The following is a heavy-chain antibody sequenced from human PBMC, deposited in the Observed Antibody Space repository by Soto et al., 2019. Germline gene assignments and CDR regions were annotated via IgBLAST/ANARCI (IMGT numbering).Heavy chain of an antibody. V-gene: IGHV5-51*01. D-gene: IGHD6-13*01. CDR3: ARYRGVAAAGTSWFEP. CDR2: IYPGDSDT. Sequence: GESRKISRKGSGYSFTSYWIGWVRQMPGKGLEWMGIIYPGDSDTRYSPSFQGQVTISADKSISTAYLQWSSLKASDTAMYYCARYRGVAAAGTSWFEPWGQGTLVTVSS. CDR1: GYSFTSYW. J-gene: IGHJ5*02.